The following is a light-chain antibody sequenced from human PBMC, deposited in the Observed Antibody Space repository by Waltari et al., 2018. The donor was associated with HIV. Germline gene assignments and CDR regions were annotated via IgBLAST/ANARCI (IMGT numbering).Light chain of an antibody. CDR1: NSDIGGYNY. CDR3: SSYASNTYVV. Sequence: QSALTQPASVSGSPGRSITISCTGTNSDIGGYNYVSWYQQHTGRAPKLILYDVTTRPSGVSERFAGSKSGNTASLTISGLLAEDEADYYCSSYASNTYVVFGGGTKLTVL. J-gene: IGLJ2*01. CDR2: DVT. V-gene: IGLV2-14*01.